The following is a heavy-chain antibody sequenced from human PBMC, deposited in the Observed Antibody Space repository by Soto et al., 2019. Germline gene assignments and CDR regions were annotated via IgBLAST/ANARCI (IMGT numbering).Heavy chain of an antibody. CDR2: IIPILGIA. J-gene: IGHJ4*02. CDR1: GGTFSSYT. D-gene: IGHD2-15*01. V-gene: IGHV1-69*02. Sequence: QVQLVQSGAEVKKPGSSVKVSCKASGGTFSSYTISWVRQAPGQGLEWMGRIIPILGIANYAQKFQGRVTITADKSTSTAYMELSSLRSEDTAVYYCARGPGYVVVVAATGYFDYWGQGTLVTVSS. CDR3: ARGPGYVVVVAATGYFDY.